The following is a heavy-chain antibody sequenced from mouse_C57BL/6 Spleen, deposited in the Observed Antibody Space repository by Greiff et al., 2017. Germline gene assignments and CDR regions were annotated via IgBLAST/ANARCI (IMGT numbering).Heavy chain of an antibody. D-gene: IGHD2-2*01. J-gene: IGHJ2*01. CDR1: GYTFTDYY. Sequence: VQLQQSGPELVKPGASVKISCKASGYTFTDYYMNWVKQSHGKSLEWIGDINPNNGGTSYNQKFKGKATLTVDKSSSTAYMELRSLTSEDSAVYYCARRRSMVTTSLFDYWGQGTTLTVSS. CDR3: ARRRSMVTTSLFDY. CDR2: INPNNGGT. V-gene: IGHV1-26*01.